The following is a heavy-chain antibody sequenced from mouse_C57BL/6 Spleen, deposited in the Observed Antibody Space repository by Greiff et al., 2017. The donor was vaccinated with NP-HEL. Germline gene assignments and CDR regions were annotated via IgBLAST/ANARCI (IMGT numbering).Heavy chain of an antibody. Sequence: QVHVKQSGAELVKPGASVKLSCKASGYTFTSYWMHWVKQRPGQGLEWIGMIHPNSGSTNYNEKFKSKATLTVDKSSSTAYMQLSSLTSGDSAVYYCARLGDYGGQGTTLTVSS. CDR2: IHPNSGST. CDR1: GYTFTSYW. CDR3: ARLGDY. V-gene: IGHV1-64*01. J-gene: IGHJ2*01.